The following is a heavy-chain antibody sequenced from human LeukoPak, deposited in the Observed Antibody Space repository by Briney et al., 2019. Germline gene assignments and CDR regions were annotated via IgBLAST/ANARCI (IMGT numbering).Heavy chain of an antibody. J-gene: IGHJ3*02. CDR1: GYTFTSYD. CDR3: ARVGGFGWLGKRVQGALDI. CDR2: MNPSSGNT. Sequence: ASVKVSCKASGYTFTSYDINWVRQATGQGLEWMGWMNPSSGNTGYAQKFQGRVTITRNTSISTAYMELSSLRSEDTAVYYCARVGGFGWLGKRVQGALDIWGQGTMVTVSS. V-gene: IGHV1-8*03. D-gene: IGHD3-10*01.